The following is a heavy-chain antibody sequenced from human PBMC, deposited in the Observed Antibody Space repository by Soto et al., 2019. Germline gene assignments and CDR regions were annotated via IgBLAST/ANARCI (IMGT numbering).Heavy chain of an antibody. D-gene: IGHD4-17*01. CDR1: GFTISTYS. V-gene: IGHV3-48*02. J-gene: IGHJ4*02. CDR3: ARDRGADYGDFDY. CDR2: ISTHGNSK. Sequence: EVQLVESGGGLVQPGGSLTLSCVASGFTISTYSFNWVRQTPGKGLEWLSYISTHGNSKYYADSIQGRVTVSRDNAKNSLFLHLGSMRKEDSAVYYCARDRGADYGDFDYWGQGTLVTVSS.